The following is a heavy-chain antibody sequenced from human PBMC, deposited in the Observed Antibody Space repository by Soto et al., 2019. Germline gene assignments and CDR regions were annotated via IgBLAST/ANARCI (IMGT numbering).Heavy chain of an antibody. V-gene: IGHV3-30*18. D-gene: IGHD5-12*01. CDR1: GFTFSSYG. CDR2: ISYEGSNK. J-gene: IGHJ4*02. Sequence: QVQLVESGGGVVQPGRSLRLSCAASGFTFSSYGMHWVRQAPGKGLEWVAVISYEGSNKYYADSVKGRFPISRDNSRKTLDQRMNSLRDEDTAVYYSAKDLGRGVAAIGVGDYWCQGTLVSLSS. CDR3: AKDLGRGVAAIGVGDY.